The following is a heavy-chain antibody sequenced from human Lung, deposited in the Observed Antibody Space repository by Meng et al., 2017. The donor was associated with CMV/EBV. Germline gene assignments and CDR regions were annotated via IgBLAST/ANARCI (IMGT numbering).Heavy chain of an antibody. V-gene: IGHV4-39*02. D-gene: IGHD3-22*01. CDR1: AGSISSYGSF. CDR3: VRYYDRSGHHYFDY. CDR2: IYYSGGT. Sequence: SETLSLTCSVSAGSISSYGSFWGWIRQPPGKGLEWIGMIYYSGGTHYNPSLKSRVIVSVDTSKKNFSLKLSSVTASDTAVYYCVRYYDRSGHHYFDYWVQGNXVTVDS. J-gene: IGHJ4*02.